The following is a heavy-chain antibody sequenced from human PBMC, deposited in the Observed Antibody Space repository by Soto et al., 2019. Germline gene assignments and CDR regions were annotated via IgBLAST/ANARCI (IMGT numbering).Heavy chain of an antibody. CDR2: TRDKANGYTP. Sequence: EVQLVESGGGLVQPGGSLRLSCAASGFTFSDHYMDWVRQAPGKGLEWVGRTRDKANGYTPEYAASVRGRFTISRDDSKNSRYCKITPLKPEATAVYSWGRGVNWTEGWNASDTWVQGTMVT. CDR1: GFTFSDHY. V-gene: IGHV3-72*01. D-gene: IGHD1-1*01. J-gene: IGHJ3*02. CDR3: GRGVNWTEGWNASDT.